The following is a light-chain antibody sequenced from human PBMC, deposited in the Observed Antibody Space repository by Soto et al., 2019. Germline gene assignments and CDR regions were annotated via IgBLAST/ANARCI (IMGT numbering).Light chain of an antibody. CDR1: QSVNTF. J-gene: IGKJ5*01. CDR3: QQRSNWGIT. V-gene: IGKV3-11*01. CDR2: DAS. Sequence: IVLTQSPAILSLSPGERATLSFRASQSVNTFLAWYQQKPGQAPRLLIYDASNRATGIPPRFSGSGSGTDFTLTISSLEPEDFVFYYCQQRSNWGITFGQGTRLEIK.